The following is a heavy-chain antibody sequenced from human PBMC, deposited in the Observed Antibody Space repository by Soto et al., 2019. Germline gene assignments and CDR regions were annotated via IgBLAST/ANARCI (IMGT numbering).Heavy chain of an antibody. Sequence: SETLSLTCTVSGGSISSYYWSWIRQPPGKGLEWIGYIYHSGSTYYNPSLKIRVTISVDRSKNQFSLKLTSVTAADTAVYYCARGAVVNFDSWGQGTLGTVSS. D-gene: IGHD3-22*01. CDR1: GGSISSYY. J-gene: IGHJ4*02. CDR2: IYHSGST. CDR3: ARGAVVNFDS. V-gene: IGHV4-59*12.